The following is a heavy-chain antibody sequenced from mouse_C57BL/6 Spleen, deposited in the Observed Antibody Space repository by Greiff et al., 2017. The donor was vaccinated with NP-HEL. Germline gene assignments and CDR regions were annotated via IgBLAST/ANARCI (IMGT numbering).Heavy chain of an antibody. J-gene: IGHJ4*01. CDR2: ISSGGDYI. Sequence: EVKLMESGEGLVKPGGSLKLSCAASGFTFSSYAMSWVRQTPEKRLEWVAYISSGGDYIYYADTVKGRFTISRDNARNTLYLQMSSLKSEDTAMYYCTRSVYYYGSSYIAMDYWGQGTSVTVSS. CDR3: TRSVYYYGSSYIAMDY. V-gene: IGHV5-9-1*02. D-gene: IGHD1-1*01. CDR1: GFTFSSYA.